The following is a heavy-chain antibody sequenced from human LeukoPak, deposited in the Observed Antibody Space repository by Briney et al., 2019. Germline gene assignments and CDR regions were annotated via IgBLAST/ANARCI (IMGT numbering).Heavy chain of an antibody. CDR1: GGSISNYF. Sequence: SETLSLTCTVSGGSISNYFRSWIRQPPGKGLEWIGYIYYTGSTNYNPSLKSRVTISVGTSKNRFSLKLSSVTAADTAVYYCARPSRSISTAGAFDLWGQGTMVTVSS. V-gene: IGHV4-59*01. CDR3: ARPSRSISTAGAFDL. J-gene: IGHJ3*01. CDR2: IYYTGST. D-gene: IGHD3-10*01.